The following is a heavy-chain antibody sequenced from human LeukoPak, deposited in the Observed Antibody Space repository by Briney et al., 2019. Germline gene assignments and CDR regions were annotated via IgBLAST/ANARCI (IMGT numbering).Heavy chain of an antibody. CDR1: GYTFTGYY. V-gene: IGHV1-2*02. D-gene: IGHD3-16*01. Sequence: ASVKVSCKASGYTFTGYYMHWVRQAPGQGLEWMGWISPNSGGTNYAQKFQGRVTMTRDTSISTAYMELSRLRSDDTAVYYCARESPTGGWFDPWGQGTLVTVSS. CDR2: ISPNSGGT. CDR3: ARESPTGGWFDP. J-gene: IGHJ5*02.